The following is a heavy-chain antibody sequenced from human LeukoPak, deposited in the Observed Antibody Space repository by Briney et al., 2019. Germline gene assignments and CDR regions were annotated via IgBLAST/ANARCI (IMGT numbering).Heavy chain of an antibody. D-gene: IGHD5-12*01. Sequence: GGSLRLSCAVSGFTFSSDWMAWVRQAPGKGLEWVANIKEDGSESYYVDSVKGRFTISRDNTKNSLYLQMNSLRAEDTAVYYCARFPRDPWRFDYWGQGTLVTVSS. CDR2: IKEDGSES. CDR3: ARFPRDPWRFDY. CDR1: GFTFSSDW. V-gene: IGHV3-7*03. J-gene: IGHJ4*02.